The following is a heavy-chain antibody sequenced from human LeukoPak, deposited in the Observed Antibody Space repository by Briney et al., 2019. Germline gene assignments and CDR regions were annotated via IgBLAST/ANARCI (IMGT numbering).Heavy chain of an antibody. D-gene: IGHD4-17*01. J-gene: IGHJ1*01. Sequence: GESLKISCKGSGYSFTSYWIGWVRQMPGKGLEWMGIIYPGDSDTRYSPSFQGQVTISADKSISTAYLQWSSLKASDTAMYYCARLRDANTVTTYFQHWGQGTLVTVSS. V-gene: IGHV5-51*01. CDR3: ARLRDANTVTTYFQH. CDR2: IYPGDSDT. CDR1: GYSFTSYW.